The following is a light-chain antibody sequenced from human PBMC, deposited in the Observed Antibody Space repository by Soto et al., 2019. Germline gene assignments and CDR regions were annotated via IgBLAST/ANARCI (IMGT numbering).Light chain of an antibody. Sequence: DIQMTQSPSTMSESVGARVTITCRASQSISSWLAWYQQKPGKVPKLLIYDASSLESGVPSRFSGSGSGTEFTLTISSLQPEDFATYYCQQYNSYWTFGQGTKVDIK. V-gene: IGKV1-5*01. CDR3: QQYNSYWT. CDR2: DAS. J-gene: IGKJ1*01. CDR1: QSISSW.